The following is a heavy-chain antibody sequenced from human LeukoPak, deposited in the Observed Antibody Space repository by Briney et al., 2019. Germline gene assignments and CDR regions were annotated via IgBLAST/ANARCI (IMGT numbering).Heavy chain of an antibody. V-gene: IGHV4-34*01. D-gene: IGHD3-3*01. J-gene: IGHJ4*02. CDR2: INHSGST. CDR3: ARSLQTRFWY. CDR1: GGSFSGYY. Sequence: SETLSLTCAVYGGSFSGYYWSWIRQPPGKGLEWIGEINHSGSTNYNPSLKSRVTISVDTSKNQFSLKLSSVTAADTAVYYCARSLQTRFWYWGQGTLVTVSS.